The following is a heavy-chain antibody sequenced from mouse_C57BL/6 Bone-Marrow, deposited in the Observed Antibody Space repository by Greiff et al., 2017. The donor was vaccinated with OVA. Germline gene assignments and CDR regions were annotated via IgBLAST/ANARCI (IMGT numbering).Heavy chain of an antibody. CDR2: INPNNGGT. CDR1: GYTFTDYY. Sequence: EVQLQQSGPELVKPGASVKISCKASGYTFTDYYMNWVKQSHGKSLEWIGDINPNNGGTSYNQKFKGKATLTVDKSSSTAYMELRSLTSEDSAVYYCARGDYGSQYYFDYWGQGTTLTVSS. V-gene: IGHV1-26*01. J-gene: IGHJ2*01. CDR3: ARGDYGSQYYFDY. D-gene: IGHD1-1*01.